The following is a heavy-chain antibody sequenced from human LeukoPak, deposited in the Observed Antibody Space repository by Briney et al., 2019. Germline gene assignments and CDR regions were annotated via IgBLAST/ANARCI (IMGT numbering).Heavy chain of an antibody. Sequence: SETLSLTCTVSGGSISSYYWSWIRQPPGKGLEWIGYIYYSGSTNYNPSLKSRVTISVDTSKNQFSLKLSSVTAADTAVYYCARDAVVNAHTFDPWGQGTLVTVSS. CDR3: ARDAVVNAHTFDP. D-gene: IGHD3-22*01. V-gene: IGHV4-59*12. J-gene: IGHJ5*02. CDR1: GGSISSYY. CDR2: IYYSGST.